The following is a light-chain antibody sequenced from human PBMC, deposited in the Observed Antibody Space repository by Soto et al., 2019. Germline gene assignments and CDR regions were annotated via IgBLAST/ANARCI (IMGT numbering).Light chain of an antibody. CDR2: DAS. J-gene: IGKJ1*01. V-gene: IGKV1-5*01. CDR1: QSISSW. Sequence: DIQMTQSPSTLSGSVGDIVTITCRASQSISSWLAWYQQKPGKAPKLLIYDASSLESGVPSRFSGSGSGTEFTLTISSLQPDDFATYYCKQYNSYWTCGQGTKGDIK. CDR3: KQYNSYWT.